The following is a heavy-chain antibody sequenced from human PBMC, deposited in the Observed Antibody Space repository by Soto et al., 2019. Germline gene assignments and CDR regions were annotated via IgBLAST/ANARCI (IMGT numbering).Heavy chain of an antibody. V-gene: IGHV3-15*01. CDR2: IRSNIDGATT. J-gene: IGHJ3*01. Sequence: PGGSLRLSCAASGFAFKYARMTWVRQAPGKGLEWVGHIRSNIDGATTAYAAPVKGRFTISRDESKNTVDLQMNSLITEDTAVYYCTTDWGSGTHYARAFDVWGQGKMVTVSS. CDR1: GFAFKYAR. D-gene: IGHD3-16*01. CDR3: TTDWGSGTHYARAFDV.